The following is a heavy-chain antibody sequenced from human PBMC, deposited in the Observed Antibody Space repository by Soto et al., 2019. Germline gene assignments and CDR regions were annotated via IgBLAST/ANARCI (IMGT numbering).Heavy chain of an antibody. Sequence: QVQLQESGPGLMKPSGTLSLTCAVSGGSISTNWWSWVRQPQGNGLEWIGQIYHSGRTNYNPSLQNRVTMSVDKSQNNLALILNSGPAADTAVYYCARHIAVSGTRGFDFWGQGTLVTVSS. CDR3: ARHIAVSGTRGFDF. CDR1: GGSISTNW. CDR2: IYHSGRT. D-gene: IGHD6-19*01. V-gene: IGHV4-4*02. J-gene: IGHJ4*02.